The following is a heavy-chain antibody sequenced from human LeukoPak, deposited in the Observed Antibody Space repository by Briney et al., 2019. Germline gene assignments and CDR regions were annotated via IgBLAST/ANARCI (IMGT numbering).Heavy chain of an antibody. CDR2: IWYDGSNK. Sequence: GRSLRLSYAASGFTFSSYGMHWVRQAPGKGLEWVAVIWYDGSNKYYADSVKGRFTISRDNSKNTLYLQMNSLRAEDTAVYYCARGSNDYGGSFDYWGQGTLVTVSS. J-gene: IGHJ4*02. D-gene: IGHD4-23*01. CDR3: ARGSNDYGGSFDY. CDR1: GFTFSSYG. V-gene: IGHV3-33*01.